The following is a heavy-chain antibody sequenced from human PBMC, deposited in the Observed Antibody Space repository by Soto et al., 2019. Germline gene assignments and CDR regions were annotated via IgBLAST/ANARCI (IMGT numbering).Heavy chain of an antibody. Sequence: GASVKVSCKASGGTFSSYAISWVRQAPGQGLEWMGGIIPIFGTANYAQKFQGRVTITADESTSTAYMELSSLRSEDTAVYYCAREYSSGWRFNHYYGMDVWGQGTTVTVSS. CDR2: IIPIFGTA. CDR1: GGTFSSYA. CDR3: AREYSSGWRFNHYYGMDV. V-gene: IGHV1-69*13. D-gene: IGHD6-19*01. J-gene: IGHJ6*02.